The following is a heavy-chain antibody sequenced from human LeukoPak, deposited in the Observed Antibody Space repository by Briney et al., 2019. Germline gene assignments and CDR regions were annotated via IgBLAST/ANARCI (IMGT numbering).Heavy chain of an antibody. CDR1: GFTFSTYA. Sequence: PGGSLRLSCAASGFTFSTYAMSWVRQAPGKGLEWVSAINDRGGSTYYADSVKGRFTISRDNSKNTLSLQMNSLRAEDTAVYYCANAVAGRFDYWGQGTLVTVSS. D-gene: IGHD6-19*01. CDR3: ANAVAGRFDY. CDR2: INDRGGST. V-gene: IGHV3-23*01. J-gene: IGHJ4*02.